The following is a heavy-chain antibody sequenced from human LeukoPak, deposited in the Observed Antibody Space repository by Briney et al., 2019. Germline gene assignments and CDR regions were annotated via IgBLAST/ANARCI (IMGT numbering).Heavy chain of an antibody. D-gene: IGHD6-13*01. J-gene: IGHJ4*02. CDR1: GFTFSTYS. CDR2: ISSSSSYI. V-gene: IGHV3-21*01. Sequence: GGSLRLSCAASGFTFSTYSMEWVRQAPGKGLEWVSSISSSSSYISYADSVKGRFTISRDNAKNSLYLQMNSLRAEDTAVYYCARSPYSSSFYYFDYWGQGTLVTVSS. CDR3: ARSPYSSSFYYFDY.